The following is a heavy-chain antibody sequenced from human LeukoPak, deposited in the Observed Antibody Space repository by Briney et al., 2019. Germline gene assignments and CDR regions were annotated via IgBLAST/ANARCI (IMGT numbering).Heavy chain of an antibody. CDR1: GFTFSSYG. Sequence: PGGSLRLSCAASGFTFSSYGMHWVRQAPGKGLEWVAVISYDGSNKYYADSVKGRFTISRDNSKNTLYLQMHSLRAEDTAVYYCAKVKDSITIFGVVERYFDYWGQGTLVTVSS. V-gene: IGHV3-30*18. CDR3: AKVKDSITIFGVVERYFDY. D-gene: IGHD3-3*01. CDR2: ISYDGSNK. J-gene: IGHJ4*02.